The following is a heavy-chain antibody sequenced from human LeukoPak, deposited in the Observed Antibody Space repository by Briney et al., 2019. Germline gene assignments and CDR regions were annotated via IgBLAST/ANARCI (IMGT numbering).Heavy chain of an antibody. D-gene: IGHD2-2*03. CDR2: ISAYNGNT. J-gene: IGHJ6*02. CDR1: GYTFTSYG. Sequence: GASVKVSCKASGYTFTSYGISWVRQAPGQGLEWMGWISAYNGNTNYAQKLQGRVTMTTDTSTSTAYMELRSLRSDDTAVYYCARDRHMDAQGNYGMDVWGQGTTVTVSS. CDR3: ARDRHMDAQGNYGMDV. V-gene: IGHV1-18*01.